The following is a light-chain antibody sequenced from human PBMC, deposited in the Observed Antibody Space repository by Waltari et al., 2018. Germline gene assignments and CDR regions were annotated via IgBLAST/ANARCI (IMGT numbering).Light chain of an antibody. CDR1: PSISTW. J-gene: IGKJ1*01. CDR3: QQYDTFPWT. V-gene: IGKV1-5*03. Sequence: DIQMTQSPSHLSASVGDNVTITCRASPSISTWLAWYQQKPVKAPNLMIYKASALESGVPSRFSGSGSATDFTLTISGLQPDDFATYFCQQYDTFPWTFRQGTKVEIK. CDR2: KAS.